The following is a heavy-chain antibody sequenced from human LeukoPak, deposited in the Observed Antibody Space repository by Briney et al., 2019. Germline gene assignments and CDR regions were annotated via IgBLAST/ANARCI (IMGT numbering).Heavy chain of an antibody. CDR2: INHSGST. J-gene: IGHJ6*03. CDR3: ARVSAGYCSSTSCYQGHYYYYMDV. D-gene: IGHD2-2*01. Sequence: SETLSLTCAVYGGSFSGHYWSWIRQPPGKGREGIGEINHSGSTNYNPSLKSRVTISVDTSKNQFSLKLSSVTAADTAVYYCARVSAGYCSSTSCYQGHYYYYMDVWGKGTTVTISS. CDR1: GGSFSGHY. V-gene: IGHV4-34*01.